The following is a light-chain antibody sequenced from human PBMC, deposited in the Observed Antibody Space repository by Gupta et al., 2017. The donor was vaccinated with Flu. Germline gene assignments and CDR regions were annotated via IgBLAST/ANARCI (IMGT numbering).Light chain of an antibody. CDR3: QQYHNWPRT. CDR2: GAS. J-gene: IGKJ1*01. CDR1: ESVSNN. Sequence: PATLSGSPGERATLSCRASESVSNNLAWFQQKHGQAPRLLILGASFRGTGVPDRFSGSGSGTEFTLTISGLQSEDFAVYYCQQYHNWPRTFGQGTRVDIQ. V-gene: IGKV3-15*01.